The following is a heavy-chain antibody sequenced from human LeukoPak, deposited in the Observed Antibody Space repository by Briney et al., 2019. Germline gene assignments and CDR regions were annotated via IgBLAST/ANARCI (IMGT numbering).Heavy chain of an antibody. CDR3: ARVVAVAGTAKFDP. D-gene: IGHD6-19*01. V-gene: IGHV1-3*01. CDR1: GYTFTSYA. J-gene: IGHJ5*02. Sequence: PSVKLSCKASGYTFTSYAMHWVRQAPGQRLEWMGWINAGNGNTKYSQKFQGRVTITRDTSASTAYMELSSLRSEDTAVYYCARVVAVAGTAKFDPWGQGTLVTVSS. CDR2: INAGNGNT.